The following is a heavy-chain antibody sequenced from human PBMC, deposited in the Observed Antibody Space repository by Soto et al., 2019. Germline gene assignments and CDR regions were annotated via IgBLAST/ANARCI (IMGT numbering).Heavy chain of an antibody. CDR3: ARGITSGHPQYFQH. D-gene: IGHD2-8*01. Sequence: GASVKVSCKASGYTFTIDVMHWVRQAPGQRLEWMGWINAGNGNTKYSQNFQGRVTITRDTSASTAYMEVSSLRSEDTAVYYCARGITSGHPQYFQHWGQGTLVTVSS. CDR1: GYTFTIDV. J-gene: IGHJ1*01. V-gene: IGHV1-3*01. CDR2: INAGNGNT.